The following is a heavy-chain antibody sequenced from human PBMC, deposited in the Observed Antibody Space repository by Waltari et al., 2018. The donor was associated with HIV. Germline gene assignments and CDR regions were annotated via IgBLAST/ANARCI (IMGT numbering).Heavy chain of an antibody. CDR3: AGGMIFGVVTGSY. D-gene: IGHD3-3*01. CDR1: GGSISSGSYY. J-gene: IGHJ4*02. V-gene: IGHV4-61*02. Sequence: QVQLQESGPGLVTPSQTLSLTCTVSGGSISSGSYYWSWIRQPAGKGLEWIGRIYTSGSTNYNPSLKSRVTISVDTSKNQFSLKLSSVTAADTAVYYCAGGMIFGVVTGSYWGQGTLVTVSS. CDR2: IYTSGST.